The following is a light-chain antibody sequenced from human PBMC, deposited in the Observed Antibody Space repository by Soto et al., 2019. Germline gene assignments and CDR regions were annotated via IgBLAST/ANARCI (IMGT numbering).Light chain of an antibody. CDR1: QSISSL. V-gene: IGKV3-20*01. Sequence: EIVMTQSPATLSVSPGERATLSCRASQSISSLLAWYQQKPGQAPRLLIYGASSRATGIPDRFSGSGSGTDFTLTISRLEPEDFAVYYCQQYGSSPPWTFGQGTKVDIK. CDR2: GAS. CDR3: QQYGSSPPWT. J-gene: IGKJ1*01.